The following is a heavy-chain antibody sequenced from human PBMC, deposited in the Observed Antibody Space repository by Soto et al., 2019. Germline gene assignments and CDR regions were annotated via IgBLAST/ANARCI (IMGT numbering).Heavy chain of an antibody. V-gene: IGHV3-7*01. CDR3: ARGGYSSGWYRVGSIDFDY. J-gene: IGHJ4*02. D-gene: IGHD6-19*01. CDR2: IKQEGSEK. CDR1: GFTFSSYW. Sequence: EVQLVESGGGLVQPVGSLRLSCAASGFTFSSYWMSWVRQAPGQWLEWVANIKQEGSEKYYVDSVTVRFTISRDNAKNSLYLQMNRVRAEDTAVYYCARGGYSSGWYRVGSIDFDYCGQGTLVTVSS.